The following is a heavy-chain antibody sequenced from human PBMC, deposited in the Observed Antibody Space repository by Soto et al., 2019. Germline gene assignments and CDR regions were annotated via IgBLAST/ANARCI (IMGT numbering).Heavy chain of an antibody. D-gene: IGHD3-3*01. V-gene: IGHV3-23*01. CDR3: AKDRRRITIFGVVTFDAFDI. CDR1: GFTFSSYA. CDR2: ISGSGGST. Sequence: GGSLRLSCAASGFTFSSYAMSWVRQAPGKGLEWVSAISGSGGSTYYADSVKGRFTISRDNSKNTLYLQMNSLRAEDTAVYYCAKDRRRITIFGVVTFDAFDIWGQGTMVTVSS. J-gene: IGHJ3*02.